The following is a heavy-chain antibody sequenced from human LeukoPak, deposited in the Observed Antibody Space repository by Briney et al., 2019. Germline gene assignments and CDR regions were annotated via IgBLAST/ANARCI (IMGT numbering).Heavy chain of an antibody. CDR2: MNPNSGNT. CDR1: GYTFTSYD. J-gene: IGHJ4*02. D-gene: IGHD6-19*01. V-gene: IGHV1-8*03. Sequence: ASVKVSCKASGYTFTSYDINWVRQATGQGLEWMGWMNPNSGNTGYAQKFQGRVTITRNTSISTAYMELSSLRSEDTAVYYCARALTYFAVAGSSGDYWGQGTLVTVSS. CDR3: ARALTYFAVAGSSGDY.